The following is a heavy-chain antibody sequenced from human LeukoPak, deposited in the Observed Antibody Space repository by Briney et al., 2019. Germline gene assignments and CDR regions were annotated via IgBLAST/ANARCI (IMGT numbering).Heavy chain of an antibody. V-gene: IGHV1-46*01. CDR1: GYTFTSYY. CDR2: INPSGGST. D-gene: IGHD4-23*01. Sequence: HWASVKVSCKASGYTFTSYYMHWVRQAPGQGLEWMGIINPSGGSTSYAQKFQGRVTMTRDMSTSTDYMELSSLRSEDTAVYYCARDNSVEDTAWWFDPWGQGTLVTVSS. CDR3: ARDNSVEDTAWWFDP. J-gene: IGHJ5*02.